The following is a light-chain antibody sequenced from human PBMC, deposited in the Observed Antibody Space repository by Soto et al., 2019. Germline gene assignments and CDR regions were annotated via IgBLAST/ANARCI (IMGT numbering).Light chain of an antibody. Sequence: EIVMTQSPATLSVSPWGRATLSCRASQSISGTLDWYQQKPGQAPRLLIYGASTRATSFPARYSGSGSGTDFTLTISSLQSEDFEVYYCQQYNNWPWTFGQGTKVDIK. V-gene: IGKV3-15*01. CDR1: QSISGT. J-gene: IGKJ1*01. CDR2: GAS. CDR3: QQYNNWPWT.